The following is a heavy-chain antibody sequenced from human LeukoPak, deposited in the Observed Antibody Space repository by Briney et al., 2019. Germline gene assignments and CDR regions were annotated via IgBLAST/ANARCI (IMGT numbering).Heavy chain of an antibody. CDR1: GGTFRSYA. J-gene: IGHJ4*02. Sequence: SVKVSXKASGGTFRSYAISWVRQAPGQGLEWIGGIIPIFGTANYAQKFQGRVTITTDESTSTAYMELSSLRSEDTAVYYCAGRSVVVTAIRYYFDYWGQGTLVTVSS. V-gene: IGHV1-69*05. D-gene: IGHD2-21*02. CDR2: IIPIFGTA. CDR3: AGRSVVVTAIRYYFDY.